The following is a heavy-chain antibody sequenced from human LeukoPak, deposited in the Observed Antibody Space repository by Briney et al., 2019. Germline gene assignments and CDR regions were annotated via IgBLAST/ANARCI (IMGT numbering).Heavy chain of an antibody. D-gene: IGHD6-19*01. J-gene: IGHJ4*02. CDR1: GDSVSSNSAT. Sequence: SQTLSLTCALSGDSVSSNSATWNWIRQSPSRGLEWLGRTYYRSKWYNDYAVSVKSRTTINPDTSKNQVSLQLNSVTPEDTAVYYCAAGTALRGFYYFDYWGQGTLVTVSS. CDR2: TYYRSKWYN. CDR3: AAGTALRGFYYFDY. V-gene: IGHV6-1*01.